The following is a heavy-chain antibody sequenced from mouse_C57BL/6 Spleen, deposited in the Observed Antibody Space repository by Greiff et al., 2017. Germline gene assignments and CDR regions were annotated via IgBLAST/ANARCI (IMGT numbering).Heavy chain of an antibody. CDR3: ARERGAFMDY. CDR1: GYAFSSSW. CDR2: IYPGDGDT. J-gene: IGHJ4*01. Sequence: QVQLQQSGPELVKPGASVKISCKASGYAFSSSWMNWVKQRPGKGLEWIGRIYPGDGDTNYNGKFKGKATLTADKSSSTAYMQLRSLTSEDSAVYFCARERGAFMDYWGQGTSVTVSS. V-gene: IGHV1-82*01.